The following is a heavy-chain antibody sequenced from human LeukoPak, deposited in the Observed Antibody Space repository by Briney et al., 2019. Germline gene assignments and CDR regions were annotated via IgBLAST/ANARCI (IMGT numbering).Heavy chain of an antibody. D-gene: IGHD2-21*02. V-gene: IGHV3-21*04. Sequence: GGSLRLSCAASGFTFSSYAMSWVRQAPGKGLEWVSSISSSSSYIYYADSVKGRFTISRDNAKNSLYLQMKSLRAEDTAVYYCAKDFVVVPGNVNYFDYWGQGTLVTVSS. CDR1: GFTFSSYA. J-gene: IGHJ4*02. CDR3: AKDFVVVPGNVNYFDY. CDR2: ISSSSSYI.